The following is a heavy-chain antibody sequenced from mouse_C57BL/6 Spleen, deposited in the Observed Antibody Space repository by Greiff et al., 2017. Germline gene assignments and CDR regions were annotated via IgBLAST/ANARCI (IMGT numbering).Heavy chain of an antibody. CDR3: ARDWGTTVVTGRYFDV. CDR1: GFTFSSYA. Sequence: EVKLVESGGGLVKPGGSLKLSCAASGFTFSSYAMSWVRQTPEKRLEWVATISDGGSYTYYPDNVKGRFPISRDNAKNNLYLQMSHLKSEDTAMYYCARDWGTTVVTGRYFDVWGTGTTVTVSS. V-gene: IGHV5-4*01. J-gene: IGHJ1*03. CDR2: ISDGGSYT. D-gene: IGHD1-1*01.